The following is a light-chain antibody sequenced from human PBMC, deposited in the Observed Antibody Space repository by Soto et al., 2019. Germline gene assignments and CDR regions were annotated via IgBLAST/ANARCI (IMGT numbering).Light chain of an antibody. Sequence: QSALTQPPSASGSPGQSVTISCTGTSSDVGRYNYVSWYQHHPGKAPKLMIYEVTKRPSGVPDRFSGSKSGNTASLTVSGLQAEDETDYYCSSYTSTNHVVFGGGTKLTVL. CDR1: SSDVGRYNY. J-gene: IGLJ2*01. V-gene: IGLV2-8*01. CDR3: SSYTSTNHVV. CDR2: EVT.